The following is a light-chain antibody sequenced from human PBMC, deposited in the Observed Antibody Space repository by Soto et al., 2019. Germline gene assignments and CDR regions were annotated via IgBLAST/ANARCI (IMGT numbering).Light chain of an antibody. CDR1: SSDVGAYNY. CDR2: EVT. CDR3: SSKRDSSTPFV. V-gene: IGLV2-14*01. Sequence: QSALTHPASVSGSPGHSITISCTGTSSDVGAYNYVSWYQHHPGKVPKLLIYEVTNRPSGVSDCFSGSKSANTASLTISGLQAEDEADYYCSSKRDSSTPFVFGSGTKVTVL. J-gene: IGLJ1*01.